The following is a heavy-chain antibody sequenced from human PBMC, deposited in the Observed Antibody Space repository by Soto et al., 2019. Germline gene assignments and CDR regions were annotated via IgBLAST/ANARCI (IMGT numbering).Heavy chain of an antibody. CDR2: IWYDGSNK. CDR1: GFTFSSYG. V-gene: IGHV3-33*01. Sequence: VQLVESGGGVVQPGRSLRLSCAASGFTFSSYGMHWVRQAPGKGLEWVAVIWYDGSNKYYADAVKGRFTISRDNSKNTVDLQMNSLRVEDTAVYYCARGLQSSSWYLFWGQGTLVTVSS. J-gene: IGHJ4*02. D-gene: IGHD6-13*01. CDR3: ARGLQSSSWYLF.